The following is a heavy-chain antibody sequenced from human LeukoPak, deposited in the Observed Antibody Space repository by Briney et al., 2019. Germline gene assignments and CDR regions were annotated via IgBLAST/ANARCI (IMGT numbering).Heavy chain of an antibody. CDR1: GYTFTSYG. CDR2: ISAYNGNT. J-gene: IGHJ4*02. V-gene: IGHV1-18*01. CDR3: ARTYDYYGSGSSPPYFDY. Sequence: GASVKVSCKASGYTFTSYGISWVRQAPGQGLEWMGWISAYNGNTNYAQKLQGRVTMTTDTSTSTAYMELRSLRSDDTAVYYCARTYDYYGSGSSPPYFDYWGQGTLVTVSS. D-gene: IGHD3-10*01.